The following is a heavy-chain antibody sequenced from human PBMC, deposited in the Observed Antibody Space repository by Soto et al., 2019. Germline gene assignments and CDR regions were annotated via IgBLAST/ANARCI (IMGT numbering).Heavy chain of an antibody. Sequence: QVQLQESGPGLVKPSQTLSLTCTVSGGSVSSGPYYWTWIRQHPGKGLEWIGNIFYTGSANYNPSLKSRLSISVATSKNQFSLNLTSLTAADTAIYYCASARVRRDNKSYGMDVWGQGTTVTVSS. V-gene: IGHV4-31*03. J-gene: IGHJ6*02. D-gene: IGHD2-21*01. CDR1: GGSVSSGPYY. CDR2: IFYTGSA. CDR3: ASARVRRDNKSYGMDV.